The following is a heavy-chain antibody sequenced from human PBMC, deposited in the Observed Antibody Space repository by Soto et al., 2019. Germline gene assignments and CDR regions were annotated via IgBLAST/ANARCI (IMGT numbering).Heavy chain of an antibody. D-gene: IGHD6-13*01. Sequence: SETLSLTCTVSGGSVSSGSYYWSWIRQPPGKGLEWIGYIYYSGSTNYNPSLKSRVTISVDTSKNQFSLKLSSVTAADTAVYYCARGGSWGKYYGMDVWGQGTTGTVSS. V-gene: IGHV4-61*01. J-gene: IGHJ6*02. CDR3: ARGGSWGKYYGMDV. CDR1: GGSVSSGSYY. CDR2: IYYSGST.